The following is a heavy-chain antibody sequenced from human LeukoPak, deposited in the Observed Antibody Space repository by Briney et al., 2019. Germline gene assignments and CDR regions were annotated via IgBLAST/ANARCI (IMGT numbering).Heavy chain of an antibody. CDR3: TRERVSSSWSYYFDY. CDR2: IRSKAYGGTT. Sequence: GGSLRLSCTPSGFTFGVYAMSCVRQAPGKGREWVGFIRSKAYGGTTEYAASVKGRFTISRDDSKSIAYLQMNSLKTEDTAVYYCTRERVSSSWSYYFDYWGQGTLVTVSP. J-gene: IGHJ4*02. D-gene: IGHD6-13*01. CDR1: GFTFGVYA. V-gene: IGHV3-49*04.